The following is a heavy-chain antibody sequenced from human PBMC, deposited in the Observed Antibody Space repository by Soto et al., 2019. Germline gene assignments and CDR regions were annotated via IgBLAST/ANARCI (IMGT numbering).Heavy chain of an antibody. D-gene: IGHD3-10*01. Sequence: GGSLRLSCTASGFTFSNYAINWVRLAPGKLLEWVSSVIGSGVKVFYADSVKGRFTISRDNSKNTVYLEMNSLRADDTAEYFCAKGSAFECKGAICYPFDHWGRGTLVTVSS. CDR2: VIGSGVKV. CDR1: GFTFSNYA. J-gene: IGHJ4*02. V-gene: IGHV3-23*01. CDR3: AKGSAFECKGAICYPFDH.